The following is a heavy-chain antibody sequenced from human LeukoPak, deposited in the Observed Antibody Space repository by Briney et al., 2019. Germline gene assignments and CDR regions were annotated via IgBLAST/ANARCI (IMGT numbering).Heavy chain of an antibody. CDR2: ISSGSSTT. D-gene: IGHD6-19*01. Sequence: GGSLSLSCAASGFTFSIYNMNWVRQAPGKGLEWVSYISSGSSTTYYADSVKGRFTISRDNAKNSLYLQMNSLRAEDTAVYYCARGGYSSGLDYWGQGTLVTVSS. V-gene: IGHV3-48*04. J-gene: IGHJ4*02. CDR1: GFTFSIYN. CDR3: ARGGYSSGLDY.